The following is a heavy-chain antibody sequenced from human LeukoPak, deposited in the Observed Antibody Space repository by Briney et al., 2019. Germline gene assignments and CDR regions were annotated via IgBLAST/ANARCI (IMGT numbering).Heavy chain of an antibody. CDR3: ARAPWTDNFVVVPAAVDY. Sequence: AASVKVSCKASGYTFTGYYMHWVRQAPGQELEWMGWINPNSGGTNYAQKFQGRVTMTRDTSISTAYMELSRLRSDDTAVYYCARAPWTDNFVVVPAAVDYWGQGTLVTVSS. D-gene: IGHD2-2*01. CDR1: GYTFTGYY. CDR2: INPNSGGT. V-gene: IGHV1-2*02. J-gene: IGHJ4*02.